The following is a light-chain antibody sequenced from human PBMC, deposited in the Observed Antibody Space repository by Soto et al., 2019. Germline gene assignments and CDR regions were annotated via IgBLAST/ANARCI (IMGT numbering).Light chain of an antibody. CDR1: QSVGSP. J-gene: IGKJ1*01. CDR3: QQYCNWWT. V-gene: IGKV3-15*01. CDR2: GAS. Sequence: EIVMAQSPATLSVSQGARATLSCRARQSVGSPVAWYQQKPGQAPRLLIDGASTRGTGIPARCSGSGSGTEFTLTISSLQSEDVAVYHWQQYCNWWTFGQGTKVDI.